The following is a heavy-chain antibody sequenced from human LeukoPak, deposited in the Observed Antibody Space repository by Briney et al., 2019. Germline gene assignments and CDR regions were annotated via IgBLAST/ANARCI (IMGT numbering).Heavy chain of an antibody. V-gene: IGHV3-66*01. Sequence: GGSLRLSCAASGFTVRSNYMSWVRQAPGKGLEWVSVIYSGGTTYYADSVKGRFTISRDNSRNTLYLQMNSLSAEDTAVYYCARVFGVVILGGWFDPWGQGTLVTVSS. J-gene: IGHJ5*02. D-gene: IGHD3-3*01. CDR3: ARVFGVVILGGWFDP. CDR1: GFTVRSNY. CDR2: IYSGGTT.